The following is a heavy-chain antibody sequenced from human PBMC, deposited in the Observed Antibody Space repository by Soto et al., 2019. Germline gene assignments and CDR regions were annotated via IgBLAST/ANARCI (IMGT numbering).Heavy chain of an antibody. D-gene: IGHD1-1*01. CDR1: GFTFSSYA. V-gene: IGHV3-23*01. J-gene: IGHJ4*02. Sequence: GSLRLSCAASGFTFSSYAMSWVRQAPGKGLDWVSTISGSGASADYADSVKGRFTISRDNSKNTLSLQMDGLRAEDTGVYYCAKDLWNQYYFDSWGQGTLVTVSS. CDR3: AKDLWNQYYFDS. CDR2: ISGSGASA.